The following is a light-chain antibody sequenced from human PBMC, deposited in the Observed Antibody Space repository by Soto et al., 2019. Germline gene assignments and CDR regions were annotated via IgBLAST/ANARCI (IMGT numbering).Light chain of an antibody. CDR1: QSVSSS. CDR2: GAS. CDR3: QQYNNWPFT. Sequence: EIVMTQSPATLSVAPGEGATLSCRASQSVSSSLAGYQQKPGQAPRLLVYGASTRATGIPARFSGSGSGTEFTLTISSLQSEDFAVYYCQQYNNWPFTFGPGTKVDI. V-gene: IGKV3D-15*01. J-gene: IGKJ3*01.